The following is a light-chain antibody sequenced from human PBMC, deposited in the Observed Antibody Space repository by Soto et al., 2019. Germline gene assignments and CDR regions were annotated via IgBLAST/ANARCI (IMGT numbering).Light chain of an antibody. CDR1: QSVSNN. CDR2: DAS. V-gene: IGKV3-15*01. CDR3: QQYNNWPPWT. J-gene: IGKJ1*01. Sequence: ILMTQSPATLSVSPGERATLSCRASQSVSNNLAWYQQKPGQAPRLLIYDASTRATGIPARFSGSGSETEFTLTISGLQSEDFVVYYCQQYNNWPPWTFGQGTKVEIK.